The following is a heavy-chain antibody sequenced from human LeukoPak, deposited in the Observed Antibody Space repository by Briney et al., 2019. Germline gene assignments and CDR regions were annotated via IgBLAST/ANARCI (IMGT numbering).Heavy chain of an antibody. CDR1: GFTFSNYG. V-gene: IGHV3-30*18. CDR3: AKDPHSSGWYFTAFDY. D-gene: IGHD6-19*01. J-gene: IGHJ4*02. Sequence: GRTLRLSCAASGFTFSNYGVHWVRQAPGTGLEWVAVISYDGSNTFYADSVKGRFTISRDNSKNTLYLQVNSLRAEDTAVYYCAKDPHSSGWYFTAFDYWGQGTLVTVSS. CDR2: ISYDGSNT.